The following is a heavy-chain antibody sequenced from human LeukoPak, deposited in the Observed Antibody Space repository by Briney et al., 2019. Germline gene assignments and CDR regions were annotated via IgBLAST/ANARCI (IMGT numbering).Heavy chain of an antibody. V-gene: IGHV1-8*02. CDR1: GGTFSTYA. D-gene: IGHD3-10*01. J-gene: IGHJ6*02. Sequence: ASVKVSCKASGGTFSTYAINWVRQATGQGLEWMGWMNPNSGNTGYAQKFQGRVTMTEDTSTDTAYMELSSLRSEDTAVYYCATVVGGSGSYYYYGMDVWGQGTTVTVSS. CDR3: ATVVGGSGSYYYYGMDV. CDR2: MNPNSGNT.